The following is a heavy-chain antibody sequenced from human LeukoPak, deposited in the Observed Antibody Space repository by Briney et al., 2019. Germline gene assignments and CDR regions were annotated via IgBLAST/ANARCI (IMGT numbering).Heavy chain of an antibody. CDR1: GFTFSSYA. D-gene: IGHD3-22*01. J-gene: IGHJ4*02. CDR3: AKDGGSYYYDSSGYYPADIDY. V-gene: IGHV3-23*01. Sequence: GGSLRLSCAASGFTFSSYAMSWVRQAPGKGLEWVSAISGSGGSTYYADSVKGRFTISRDNSKNTLYLQMNSLRAEDTAVYYCAKDGGSYYYDSSGYYPADIDYWGQGTLVTVSS. CDR2: ISGSGGST.